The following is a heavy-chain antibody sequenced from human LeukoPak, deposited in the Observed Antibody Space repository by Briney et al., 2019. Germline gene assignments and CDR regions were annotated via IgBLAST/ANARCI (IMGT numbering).Heavy chain of an antibody. CDR1: GGSFSGYY. D-gene: IGHD2-2*02. CDR2: INHSGST. CDR3: ARWVGYCSSTSCYMDY. J-gene: IGHJ4*02. Sequence: PSETLSLTCAVYGGSFSGYYRFWIRQPPGKGLEWIGEINHSGSTNYNPPLKRRGTILVDTTDKHFSLKLSSVTAADTAVYDCARWVGYCSSTSCYMDYWGQGTLVTVSS. V-gene: IGHV4-34*01.